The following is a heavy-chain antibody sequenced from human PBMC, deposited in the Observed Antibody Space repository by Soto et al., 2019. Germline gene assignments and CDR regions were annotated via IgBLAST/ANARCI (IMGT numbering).Heavy chain of an antibody. V-gene: IGHV4-4*02. D-gene: IGHD3-10*01. Sequence: QVPLQESGPGLVKPSGTLSLTCAVSGGSISSSNWWSWVRQPPGMRLEWIGETHHSGTTNYNPSRKSRVTISVDKSKTQFSLKLSSVTAADTALYYCAREGSGSSFFDYWGPGTLVTVSS. CDR3: AREGSGSSFFDY. CDR2: THHSGTT. J-gene: IGHJ4*02. CDR1: GGSISSSNW.